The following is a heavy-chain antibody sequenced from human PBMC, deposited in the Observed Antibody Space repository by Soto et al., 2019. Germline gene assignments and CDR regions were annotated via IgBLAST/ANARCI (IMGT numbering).Heavy chain of an antibody. CDR2: ISSSSSYI. V-gene: IGHV3-21*01. D-gene: IGHD2-2*01. Sequence: EVQLVESGGGLVKPGGSLRLSCAASGFTFSSYSMNWVRQAPGKGLEWVSSISSSSSYIYYADSVKGRFTISRDNAKNSLYLQMNSLRAEGTAVYYCARGYCSSTSCYAGGIFNWFDPWGQGTLVTVSS. CDR3: ARGYCSSTSCYAGGIFNWFDP. J-gene: IGHJ5*02. CDR1: GFTFSSYS.